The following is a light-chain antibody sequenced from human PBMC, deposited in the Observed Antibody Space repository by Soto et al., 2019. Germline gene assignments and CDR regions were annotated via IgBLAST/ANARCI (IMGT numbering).Light chain of an antibody. J-gene: IGKJ4*01. CDR2: DAS. CDR1: QSVSSY. Sequence: EIVLTQSPATLSFSPGERATLSCRASQSVSSYLAWYQQKPGQAPRLLIYDASNRATGIPARFSGSGSGTDFTLTISNLEPADFAVYYCQQRSSWPLTFGGGTKVDIK. CDR3: QQRSSWPLT. V-gene: IGKV3-11*01.